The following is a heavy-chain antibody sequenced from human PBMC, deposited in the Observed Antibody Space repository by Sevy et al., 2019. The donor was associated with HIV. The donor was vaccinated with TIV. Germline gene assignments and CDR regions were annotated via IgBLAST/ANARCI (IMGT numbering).Heavy chain of an antibody. J-gene: IGHJ3*02. V-gene: IGHV3-23*01. CDR1: GFSFSIYA. CDR3: ANTWIFYNNNWYYDAFDI. CDR2: ISDSGGAT. Sequence: GGSLRLSCAASGFSFSIYAMSWVRQAPGKGLEWVSGISDSGGATYYVDSVKGRFTISRDNSKNTLYLQMNSLRAEDTAVYYCANTWIFYNNNWYYDAFDIWGQGTMVTVSS. D-gene: IGHD1-20*01.